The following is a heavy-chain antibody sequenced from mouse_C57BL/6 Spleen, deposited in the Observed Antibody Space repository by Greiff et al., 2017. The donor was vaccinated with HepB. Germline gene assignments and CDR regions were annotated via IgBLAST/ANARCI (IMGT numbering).Heavy chain of an antibody. J-gene: IGHJ4*01. Sequence: EVHLVESGGGLVQPGGSLSLSCAASGFTFTDYYMSWVRQPPGKALEWLGFIRNKANGYTTEYSASVKGRFTISRDNSQSILYLQMNALRAEDSATYYCARFYYGSSYDYAMDYWGQGTSVTVSS. V-gene: IGHV7-3*01. CDR3: ARFYYGSSYDYAMDY. CDR2: IRNKANGYTT. CDR1: GFTFTDYY. D-gene: IGHD1-1*01.